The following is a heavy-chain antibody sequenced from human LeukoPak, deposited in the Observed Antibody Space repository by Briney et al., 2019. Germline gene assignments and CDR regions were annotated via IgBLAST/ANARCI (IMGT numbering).Heavy chain of an antibody. CDR1: GFTISTYA. Sequence: PGGSLRFSCAASGFTISTYAMMWVRQDPGKGLEWVAAISSSSSYIYYADSVKGRFTISRDNAKNSLYLRMNSLRAEDTAVYYCARGSHSVSGWYVSDYWGQGTLVPVSS. J-gene: IGHJ4*02. D-gene: IGHD6-19*01. CDR2: ISSSSSYI. CDR3: ARGSHSVSGWYVSDY. V-gene: IGHV3-21*01.